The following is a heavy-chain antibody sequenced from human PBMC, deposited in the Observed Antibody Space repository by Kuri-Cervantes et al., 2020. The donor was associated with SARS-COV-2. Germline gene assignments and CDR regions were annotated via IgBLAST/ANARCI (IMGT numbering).Heavy chain of an antibody. Sequence: SCAASGFTFSSYAMHWVRQAPGKGLEWVAVISYDGSNKYYADSVKGRFTISRDNSKNTLYLQMNSLRAEETAVYYCARDHSGWYLDYWGHGTLVTVSS. J-gene: IGHJ4*01. D-gene: IGHD6-19*01. CDR1: GFTFSSYA. CDR2: ISYDGSNK. V-gene: IGHV3-30*04. CDR3: ARDHSGWYLDY.